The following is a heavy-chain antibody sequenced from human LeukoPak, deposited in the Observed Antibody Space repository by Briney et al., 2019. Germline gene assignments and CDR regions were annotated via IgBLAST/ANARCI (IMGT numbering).Heavy chain of an antibody. CDR1: GFSFKDYG. D-gene: IGHD1-7*01. J-gene: IGHJ6*02. Sequence: GGSLRLSCAATGFSFKDYGMHWVRQAPGKGLEWVSGTSWNGGSTDYADSVRGRFTISRDNAKNSLYLQLSSLRPEDTALYYCAKHLRETNTYLFYGLDAWGQGTTVAVSS. V-gene: IGHV3-9*01. CDR3: AKHLRETNTYLFYGLDA. CDR2: TSWNGGST.